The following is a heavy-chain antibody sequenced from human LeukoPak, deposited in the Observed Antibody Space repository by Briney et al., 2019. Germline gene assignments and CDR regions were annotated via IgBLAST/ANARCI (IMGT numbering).Heavy chain of an antibody. D-gene: IGHD6-19*01. CDR2: IYYSGST. Sequence: PSETLSLTCTVSGGSISSYYWSWIRQPPGKGLEWIGYIYYSGSTNYNPSLKSRVTISVDTSKNQFSLKLSSVTAADTAVYYCARGEYSSGWYFGDYYYYYMDVWGKGTTVTVSS. CDR1: GGSISSYY. V-gene: IGHV4-59*01. J-gene: IGHJ6*03. CDR3: ARGEYSSGWYFGDYYYYYMDV.